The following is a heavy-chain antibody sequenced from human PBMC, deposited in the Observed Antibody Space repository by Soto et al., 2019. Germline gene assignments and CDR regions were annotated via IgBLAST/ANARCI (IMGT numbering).Heavy chain of an antibody. V-gene: IGHV3-30*18. Sequence: GGSLRLSCAASGFTFSNYGMHWVRQTPCKGLEWVALILYDGSNKYYADSVKGRFTISRDNSKNTLYLQVSSLRAEDTAVYYCAKSRDAYNFYFYYGMDVWGQGTSVTVSS. D-gene: IGHD1-1*01. J-gene: IGHJ6*02. CDR3: AKSRDAYNFYFYYGMDV. CDR2: ILYDGSNK. CDR1: GFTFSNYG.